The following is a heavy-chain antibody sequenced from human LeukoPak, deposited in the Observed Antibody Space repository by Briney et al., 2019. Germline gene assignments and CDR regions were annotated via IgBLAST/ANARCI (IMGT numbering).Heavy chain of an antibody. CDR2: INPKSGGT. CDR3: ATATQTPMEYYFDY. V-gene: IGHV1-2*02. D-gene: IGHD5-18*01. CDR1: GYTFTDYH. J-gene: IGHJ4*02. Sequence: ASVKVSCKASGYTFTDYHVHWVRQAPGQGLEWLGWINPKSGGTNYAQRFQGRITMTRDTSISTAYMELSRLRSDDTAVYFCATATQTPMEYYFDYWGQGTLVTVSS.